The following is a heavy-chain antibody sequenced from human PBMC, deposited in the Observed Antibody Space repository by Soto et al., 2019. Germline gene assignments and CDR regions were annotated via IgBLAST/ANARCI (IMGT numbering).Heavy chain of an antibody. V-gene: IGHV3-74*01. Sequence: EVQLVESGGGLVQPGGSLRLSCVASGFTFSTYWMHWVRQTPGEGLVWVSHTDSDGTFTTYADSVKGRFTISRDNGKGTLDLQMNSVRAEDTGVYFCVRDDFGFGLDYWGLGTLVTVSS. CDR2: TDSDGTFT. D-gene: IGHD3-3*01. CDR1: GFTFSTYW. CDR3: VRDDFGFGLDY. J-gene: IGHJ4*02.